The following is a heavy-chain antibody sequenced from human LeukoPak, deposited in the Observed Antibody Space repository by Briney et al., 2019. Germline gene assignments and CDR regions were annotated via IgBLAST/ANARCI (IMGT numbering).Heavy chain of an antibody. CDR2: TSSDLNVK. D-gene: IGHD3-10*01. J-gene: IGHJ4*02. V-gene: IGHV3-30-3*01. CDR1: GFTFRNYV. CDR3: AREGYYGSGSPPSLYLDY. Sequence: GGSLRLSCAASGFTFRNYVIHWVRQAPGKGLEWVAVTSSDLNVKLYADSVKGRFTISRDNSRSTLYLRMNSLRPEDTAIYYCAREGYYGSGSPPSLYLDYWGQGTLVTVSS.